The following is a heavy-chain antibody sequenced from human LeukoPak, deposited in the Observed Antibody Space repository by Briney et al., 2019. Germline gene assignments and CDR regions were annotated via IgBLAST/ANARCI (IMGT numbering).Heavy chain of an antibody. CDR2: ISGYNGNA. CDR3: ARARADRYSYYGMDV. V-gene: IGHV1-18*01. Sequence: ASVKVSCKASGYTFTSYGINWVRQAPGQGLEWMGWISGYNGNASYAQKLQGRVTMTTDTSTSTAYMELRSLRSDDTAVYYCARARADRYSYYGMDVWGRGTTVTVSS. CDR1: GYTFTSYG. J-gene: IGHJ6*02.